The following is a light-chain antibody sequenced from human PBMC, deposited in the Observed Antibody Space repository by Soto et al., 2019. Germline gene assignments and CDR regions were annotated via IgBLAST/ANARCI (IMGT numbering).Light chain of an antibody. Sequence: EIVLTQSPGTLSFSPGEGATLSCRASQSVTSNYLAWYQQKPGQAPRLLVFGASIRATDIPDRFSGSGSGTDFTLTISRLEPEDFAVYHCQQYGSSPTTFGQGTKVDIK. CDR3: QQYGSSPTT. CDR1: QSVTSNY. J-gene: IGKJ1*01. CDR2: GAS. V-gene: IGKV3-20*01.